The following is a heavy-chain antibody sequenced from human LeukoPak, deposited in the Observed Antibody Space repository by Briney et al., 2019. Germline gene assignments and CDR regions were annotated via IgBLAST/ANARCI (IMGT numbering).Heavy chain of an antibody. CDR2: IRSKANSYAP. J-gene: IGHJ1*01. CDR1: GFTFSGSA. V-gene: IGHV3-73*01. CDR3: SCIVGATAQP. Sequence: GGSLRLSCAASGFTFSGSAMHWVRQASGKGLEWVGRIRSKANSYAPAYAASVTGRFTISRDDSKNTAYLQMNSLKTEDTAVYYCSCIVGATAQPWGPGTLVTVSS. D-gene: IGHD1-26*01.